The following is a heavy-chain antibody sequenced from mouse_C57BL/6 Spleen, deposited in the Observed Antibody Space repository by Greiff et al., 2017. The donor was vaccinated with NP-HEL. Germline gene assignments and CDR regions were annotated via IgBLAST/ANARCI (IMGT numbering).Heavy chain of an antibody. J-gene: IGHJ2*01. CDR3: ARECTIVDLLWYFDY. V-gene: IGHV1-64*01. CDR2: IPPNSGST. D-gene: IGHD2-1*01. Sequence: VQLQQPGAELVKPGASVKLSCKASGYTFTSYWMHWVKQRPGQGLEWIGMIPPNSGSTNYNEKFKSKATLDVDKSSSTAYMQLSSLTSEYSAVYYCARECTIVDLLWYFDYWGQGTTLTVSS. CDR1: GYTFTSYW.